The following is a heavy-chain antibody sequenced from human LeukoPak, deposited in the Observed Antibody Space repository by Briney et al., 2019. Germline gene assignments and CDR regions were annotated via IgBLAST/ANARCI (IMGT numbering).Heavy chain of an antibody. CDR1: GFTFSSYW. Sequence: GGSLRLSGAASGFTFSSYWMHWVRQAPGKGLVWVSRINSDGSSTSYADSVKGRFTISRDNAKNTLYLQMNSLRAEDTAVYYCARDAEYSSGWSRYGWFDPWGQGTLVTVSS. CDR2: INSDGSST. CDR3: ARDAEYSSGWSRYGWFDP. V-gene: IGHV3-74*01. J-gene: IGHJ5*02. D-gene: IGHD6-19*01.